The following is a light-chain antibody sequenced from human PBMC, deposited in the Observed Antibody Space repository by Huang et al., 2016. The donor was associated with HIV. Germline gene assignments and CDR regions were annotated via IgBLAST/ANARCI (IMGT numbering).Light chain of an antibody. CDR1: QSVGSY. Sequence: EVMLTQSRSILSLSLGGTGTISCKASQSVGSYVAWYQQRPGQSPRLLLYDTSNRAAGIPTRFSGSGSGTDFTLTISGLESGDLGVFYCQQRSTWPLTFGGGTKVA. J-gene: IGKJ4*01. CDR3: QQRSTWPLT. V-gene: IGKV3-11*01. CDR2: DTS.